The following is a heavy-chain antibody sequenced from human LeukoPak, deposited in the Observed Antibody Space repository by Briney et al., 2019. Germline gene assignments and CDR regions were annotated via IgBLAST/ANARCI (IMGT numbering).Heavy chain of an antibody. J-gene: IGHJ3*02. CDR1: GYSFNAYW. V-gene: IGHV5-51*01. Sequence: GESLKISCKVSGYSFNAYWISWVRQMPGKGLEWIGSIYPGDSNTRYSPSFQSQVAMSVDKSFATAYLQWNGLKASDTAMYYCARRGYYYGSGSYYIDAFDIWGQGTMVTVSS. CDR2: IYPGDSNT. CDR3: ARRGYYYGSGSYYIDAFDI. D-gene: IGHD3-10*01.